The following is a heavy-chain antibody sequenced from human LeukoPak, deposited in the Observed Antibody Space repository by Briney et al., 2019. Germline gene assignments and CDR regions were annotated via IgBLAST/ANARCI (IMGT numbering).Heavy chain of an antibody. D-gene: IGHD3-22*01. Sequence: GSLRLSCAASGFTFSSYAMSWVRQAPGKGLEWVSAISGSGGSTYYADSVKGRFTISRDNSKNTLYLQMNSLRAEDTAVYYCARERLVWDSSGYLLSYYGMDVWGQGTTVTVSS. V-gene: IGHV3-23*01. CDR3: ARERLVWDSSGYLLSYYGMDV. CDR2: ISGSGGST. J-gene: IGHJ6*02. CDR1: GFTFSSYA.